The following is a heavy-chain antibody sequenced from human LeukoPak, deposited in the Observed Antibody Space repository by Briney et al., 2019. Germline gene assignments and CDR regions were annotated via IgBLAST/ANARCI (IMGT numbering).Heavy chain of an antibody. V-gene: IGHV1-18*01. CDR1: GDTFTNYG. CDR2: FSTYNGDT. CDR3: AIGQGVSTWGGADVYDV. Sequence: ASVKVSCKASGDTFTNYGINWVRQAPGQRPEWMGWFSTYNGDTKYAQKLKGRLTLTADTLKTTAYMDLRTLISDDTATYYCAIGQGVSTWGGADVYDVWGRGTTVIVS. D-gene: IGHD3-16*01. J-gene: IGHJ3*01.